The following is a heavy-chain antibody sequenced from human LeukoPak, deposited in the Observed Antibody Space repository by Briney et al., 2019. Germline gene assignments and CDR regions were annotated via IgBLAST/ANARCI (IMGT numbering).Heavy chain of an antibody. D-gene: IGHD6-6*01. V-gene: IGHV4-39*01. CDR1: GGSISSSSYY. Sequence: SETLSLTCTVSGGSISSSSYYWGWIRQPPGTGLEWIGSIYYSGSTYYNPSLKSRVTISVDTSKNQFSLKLSSVTAADTAVYYCAADCIAARHRWLSYYYYGMDVWGQGTTVTVSS. CDR2: IYYSGST. CDR3: AADCIAARHRWLSYYYYGMDV. J-gene: IGHJ6*02.